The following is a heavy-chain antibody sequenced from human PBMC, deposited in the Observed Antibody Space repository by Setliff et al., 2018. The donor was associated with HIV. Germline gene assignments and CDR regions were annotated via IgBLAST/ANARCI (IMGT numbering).Heavy chain of an antibody. CDR2: IEHDGSKK. CDR1: GFTFSAYS. CDR3: ARSVIGYYYYGMDV. J-gene: IGHJ6*02. Sequence: GGSLRLSCAGSGFTFSAYSMNWVRQAPGKGLEWVTFIEHDGSKKFYADSVKGRFTISRDNSKNTLYLQMNSLRAEDTAVYYCARSVIGYYYYGMDVWGQGTLVTVSS. V-gene: IGHV3-30*03. D-gene: IGHD3-10*01.